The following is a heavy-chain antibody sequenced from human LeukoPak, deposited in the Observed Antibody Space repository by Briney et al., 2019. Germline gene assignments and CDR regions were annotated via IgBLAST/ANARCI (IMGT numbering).Heavy chain of an antibody. V-gene: IGHV3-21*01. CDR3: ARDVGAATGYYYYGMDV. CDR2: ISSGSSYI. D-gene: IGHD6-13*01. J-gene: IGHJ6*02. CDR1: EFTFSSYT. Sequence: GGSLRLSCAASEFTFSSYTMNWVRQAPGKGLEWVSSISSGSSYIYYADSVKGRFTISRDNAKNSLYLQMNSLRAEDTAVYYCARDVGAATGYYYYGMDVWGQGTTVTVSS.